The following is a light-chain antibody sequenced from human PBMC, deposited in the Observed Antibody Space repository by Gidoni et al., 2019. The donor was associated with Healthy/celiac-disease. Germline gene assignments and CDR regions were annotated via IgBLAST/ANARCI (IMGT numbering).Light chain of an antibody. J-gene: IGKJ1*01. CDR3: QQLNSYPWT. V-gene: IGKV1-9*01. CDR1: QGISSY. CDR2: AAS. Sequence: DIQLTQSPSFLSASVGDRVTITCRASQGISSYLAWYQQKPGKAPKRLIYAASTLQSGVPSRCSGSGSGTEFTLTISSLQPEDFATYYCQQLNSYPWTFGQXTKVEIK.